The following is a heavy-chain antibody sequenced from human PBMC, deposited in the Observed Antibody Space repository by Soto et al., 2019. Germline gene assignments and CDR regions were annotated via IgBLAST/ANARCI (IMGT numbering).Heavy chain of an antibody. CDR2: VIPIFGTA. D-gene: IGHD2-2*01. J-gene: IGHJ4*02. CDR3: ARVGRHCSSSSCYPFLFDY. CDR1: GGTFSSYA. V-gene: IGHV1-69*13. Sequence: SVKVSCKASGGTFSSYAISWVRQAPGQGLEWMGGVIPIFGTANYAQKFQGRVTITADESTSTAYMELSSLRSEDTAVYYCARVGRHCSSSSCYPFLFDYWGQGTLVTVSS.